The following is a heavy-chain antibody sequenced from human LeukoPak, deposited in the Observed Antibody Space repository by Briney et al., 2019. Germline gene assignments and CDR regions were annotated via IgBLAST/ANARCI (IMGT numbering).Heavy chain of an antibody. V-gene: IGHV1-18*01. D-gene: IGHD1-14*01. Sequence: ASVKVSCKASGYTFKNYGVSWVRQAPGQGLEWMGWISPYDGKTDYAQKIQGRVNMTTDTSTSTAYMEVRSLRSDDTAVYYCARAPRYGVAYFFDYWGQGTLVTVSS. CDR3: ARAPRYGVAYFFDY. CDR1: GYTFKNYG. J-gene: IGHJ4*02. CDR2: ISPYDGKT.